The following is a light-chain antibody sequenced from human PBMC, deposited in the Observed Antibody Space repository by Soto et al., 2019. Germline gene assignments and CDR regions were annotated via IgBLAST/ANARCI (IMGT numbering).Light chain of an antibody. CDR3: QHYTSYSEA. V-gene: IGKV1-5*03. CDR1: QTISSW. Sequence: DIQMTQSPSTLSGSVGDRVTITCRASQTISSWLAWYQQKPGKAPKLLIYKASTLKSGVPSRFSGSGSGTEFTLTISSLQPEDFATYYCQHYTSYSEAFVQGTKVELK. J-gene: IGKJ1*01. CDR2: KAS.